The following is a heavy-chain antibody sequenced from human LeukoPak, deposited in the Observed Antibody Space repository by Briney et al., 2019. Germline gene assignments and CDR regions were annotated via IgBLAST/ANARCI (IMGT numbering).Heavy chain of an antibody. CDR1: GGSISNYY. Sequence: PSETLSLTCTVSGGSISNYYWSWVRQPAGKGLEWIGRIYTSGGTNYNPSLKGRVTMSVHTSKNQFSLKLSSMTAADTAVYYCARGGSGSSYTWFDPWGQGTLVTVSS. J-gene: IGHJ5*02. D-gene: IGHD3-10*01. V-gene: IGHV4-4*07. CDR3: ARGGSGSSYTWFDP. CDR2: IYTSGGT.